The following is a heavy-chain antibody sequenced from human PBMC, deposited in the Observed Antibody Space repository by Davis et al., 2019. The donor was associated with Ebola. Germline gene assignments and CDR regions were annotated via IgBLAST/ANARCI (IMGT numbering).Heavy chain of an antibody. J-gene: IGHJ5*02. D-gene: IGHD3-16*02. V-gene: IGHV3-11*01. CDR3: ARDLDPYDYIWGSYRSSWFDP. CDR2: ISSSGSTI. CDR1: GFTFSDYY. Sequence: PGGSLRLSCAASGFTFSDYYMSWIRQAPGKGLEWVSYISSSGSTIYYADSVKGRFTISRDNAKNSLYLQMNSLRAEDTAVYYCARDLDPYDYIWGSYRSSWFDPWGQGTLVTVSS.